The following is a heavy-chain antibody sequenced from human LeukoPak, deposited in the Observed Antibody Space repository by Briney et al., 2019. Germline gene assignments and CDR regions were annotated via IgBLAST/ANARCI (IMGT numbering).Heavy chain of an antibody. V-gene: IGHV4-61*01. D-gene: IGHD3-3*01. CDR1: GGSISSSSYY. CDR2: IFNSGST. Sequence: SETLSLTCTVSGGSISSSSYYWSWIRQPPGKGLEWIGYIFNSGSTNYNPSLKSRVTISVDTSKNQFSLKMSSMTAADTAVYYCARVFSYPLRAPFDPWGQGTLVTVSS. CDR3: ARVFSYPLRAPFDP. J-gene: IGHJ5*02.